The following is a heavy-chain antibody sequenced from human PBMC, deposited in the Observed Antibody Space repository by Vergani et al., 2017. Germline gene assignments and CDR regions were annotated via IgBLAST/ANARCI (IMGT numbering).Heavy chain of an antibody. V-gene: IGHV3-66*01. Sequence: EVQLVESGGGLVQPGGSLRLSCAASGFTVSSNYMSWVRQAPGKGLEWVSVIYSGGSTYYADSVKGRFTISRDNFKNTLYLQMNSLRAEDTAVYYCAREGYYDSSGYYDYWGQGTLVTVSS. CDR3: AREGYYDSSGYYDY. CDR2: IYSGGST. CDR1: GFTVSSNY. D-gene: IGHD3-22*01. J-gene: IGHJ4*02.